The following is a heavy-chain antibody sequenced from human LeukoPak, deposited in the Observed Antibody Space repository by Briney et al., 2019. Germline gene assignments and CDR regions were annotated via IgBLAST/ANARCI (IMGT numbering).Heavy chain of an antibody. D-gene: IGHD3-22*01. Sequence: GGSLRLSCAASGFTFSSYGMHWVRQASGKGLEWVAVISYDGSNKYYADSVKGRFTISRDNSKNTLYLQMNSLRAEDTAVYYCAKDGRAYYYDSSGYYDPLYYYGMDVWGQGTTVTVSS. CDR2: ISYDGSNK. V-gene: IGHV3-30*18. J-gene: IGHJ6*02. CDR1: GFTFSSYG. CDR3: AKDGRAYYYDSSGYYDPLYYYGMDV.